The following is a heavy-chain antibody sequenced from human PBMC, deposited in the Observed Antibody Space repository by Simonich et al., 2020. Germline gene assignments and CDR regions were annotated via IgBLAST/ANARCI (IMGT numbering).Heavy chain of an antibody. CDR3: ARRGYCSSTSCYDAFDI. J-gene: IGHJ3*02. CDR2: IYYSGST. V-gene: IGHV4-39*02. D-gene: IGHD2-2*01. CDR1: GGSISSSSYY. Sequence: QVQLQESGPGLVKPSETLSLTCTVSGGSISSSSYYWGWIRQPPGKGLEWIGSIYYSGSTYNNPSLKSRVTISVDTSKNHFSLQLSSVTAADTAVYYCARRGYCSSTSCYDAFDIWGQGTMVTVSS.